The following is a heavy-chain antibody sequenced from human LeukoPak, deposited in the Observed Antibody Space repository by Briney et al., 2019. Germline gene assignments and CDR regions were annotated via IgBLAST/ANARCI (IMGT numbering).Heavy chain of an antibody. D-gene: IGHD4-17*01. CDR2: IYYSGMT. CDR1: GGSISSYY. Sequence: SETLSLTCTVSGGSISSYYWSWIRQPPGKGLEWIGYIYYSGMTNYNPSLKSRVTISLDTSKNQFSLKLSSVTAADTAVYYCASADYDDYYIDFWGQGTLVTVST. J-gene: IGHJ4*02. V-gene: IGHV4-59*01. CDR3: ASADYDDYYIDF.